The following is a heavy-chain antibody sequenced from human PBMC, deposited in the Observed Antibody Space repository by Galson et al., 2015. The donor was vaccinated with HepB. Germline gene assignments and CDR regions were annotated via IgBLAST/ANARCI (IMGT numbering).Heavy chain of an antibody. CDR2: ISAYNGNT. Sequence: QSGAEVKKPGASVKVSCKASGYTLTSYGISWVRQAPGQGLEWMGWISAYNGNTNYAQKLQGRVTMTTDTSTSTAYMELRSLRSDDTAVYYCAREVLVTATHPTFDPWGQGTLVTVSS. D-gene: IGHD2-21*02. V-gene: IGHV1-18*04. J-gene: IGHJ5*02. CDR3: AREVLVTATHPTFDP. CDR1: GYTLTSYG.